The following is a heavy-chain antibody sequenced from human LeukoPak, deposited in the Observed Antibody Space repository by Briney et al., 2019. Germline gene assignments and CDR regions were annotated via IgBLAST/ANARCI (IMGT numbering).Heavy chain of an antibody. V-gene: IGHV4-4*09. D-gene: IGHD3-3*01. Sequence: PSEVLSLTCTVSGGSLSDYYWAWIRQPPGEGLEWIGYIYTSGSATYNPSLKSRVTISIDTSKSQFSLSLSSVTAADTAVYYCARHPPNDFWIGYGSFDIWGQGTMVTVSS. CDR3: ARHPPNDFWIGYGSFDI. CDR1: GGSLSDYY. J-gene: IGHJ3*02. CDR2: IYTSGSA.